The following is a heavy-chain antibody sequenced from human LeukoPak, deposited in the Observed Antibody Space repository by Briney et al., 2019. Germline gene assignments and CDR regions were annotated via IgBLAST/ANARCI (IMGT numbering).Heavy chain of an antibody. V-gene: IGHV4-31*03. CDR2: IYDSGST. D-gene: IGHD3-10*01. Sequence: PSETLSLTRTVSGGSISSGGYYWSWIRQHPGKGLEWIGYIYDSGSTYYNPSLKSRVTISVDTSKNQFSLKLSSVTAADTAVYYCAREYSGSYSRYFDYWGQGTLVTVSS. J-gene: IGHJ4*02. CDR3: AREYSGSYSRYFDY. CDR1: GGSISSGGYY.